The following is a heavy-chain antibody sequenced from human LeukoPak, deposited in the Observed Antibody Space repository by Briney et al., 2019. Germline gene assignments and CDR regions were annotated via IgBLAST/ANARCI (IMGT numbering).Heavy chain of an antibody. CDR2: VIRNKDTI. J-gene: IGHJ3*01. V-gene: IGHV3-9*01. Sequence: GRSLTLSCAAPGCTFNDYAMHWVRHVPGKGLERVGGVIRNKDTIANGGAVKGRVTNARDNARNSLYLQMNSVKTEDTALEFCAKDLAGGTSPRVYAFDGCGQGTMVTVS. D-gene: IGHD1-7*01. CDR3: AKDLAGGTSPRVYAFDG. CDR1: GCTFNDYA.